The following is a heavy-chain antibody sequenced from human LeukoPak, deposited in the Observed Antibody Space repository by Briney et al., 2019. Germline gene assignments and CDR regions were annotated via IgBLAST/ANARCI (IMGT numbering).Heavy chain of an antibody. J-gene: IGHJ4*02. V-gene: IGHV3-7*01. CDR3: ARENSYGEMFDY. CDR2: IKQDGSEK. Sequence: GGSLRLSCAASGFTFSSYWMSWVRQAPGKGLKWVANIKQDGSEKYYVDSVKGRFTISRDNAKNSLYLQMNSLRAEDTAVYYCARENSYGEMFDYWAREPWSPSPQ. CDR1: GFTFSSYW. D-gene: IGHD4-17*01.